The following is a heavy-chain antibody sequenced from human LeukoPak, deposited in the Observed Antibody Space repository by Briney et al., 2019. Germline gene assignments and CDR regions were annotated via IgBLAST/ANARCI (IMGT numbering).Heavy chain of an antibody. Sequence: GGSLRLSCAASGFTFSSYAMNWVRQAPGEGLEWVSSISDSGTDTYYADSVKGRFTISRDNSKNTLYLQVSSLRAEDTAVYYCAKPPTVTTKVPDYWGQGTLVTVSS. CDR2: ISDSGTDT. J-gene: IGHJ4*02. CDR3: AKPPTVTTKVPDY. CDR1: GFTFSSYA. V-gene: IGHV3-23*01. D-gene: IGHD4-11*01.